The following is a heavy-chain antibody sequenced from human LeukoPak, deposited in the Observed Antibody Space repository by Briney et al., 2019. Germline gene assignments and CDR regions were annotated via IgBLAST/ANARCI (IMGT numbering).Heavy chain of an antibody. CDR1: GYTLTELS. CDR2: FDPEDGET. V-gene: IGHV1-24*01. J-gene: IGHJ4*02. Sequence: GASVKVSCKVSGYTLTELSMHWVRQAPGKGLEWMGGFDPEDGETIYAQKLQGRVTMTTDTSTSTAYMELRSLRSDDTAVYYCASSDLSSSWYAVPSYWGQGTLVTVSS. CDR3: ASSDLSSSWYAVPSY. D-gene: IGHD6-13*01.